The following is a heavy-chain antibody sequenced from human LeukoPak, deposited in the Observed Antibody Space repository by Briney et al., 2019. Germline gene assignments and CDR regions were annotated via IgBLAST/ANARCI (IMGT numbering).Heavy chain of an antibody. D-gene: IGHD2-21*02. CDR2: IIPIFGTA. J-gene: IGHJ4*02. CDR3: ARDPCGGDCYWEYYFDY. CDR1: GGTFSSYA. V-gene: IGHV1-69*13. Sequence: SVKVSCKASGGTFSSYAISWVRQAPGQGLEWMGRIIPIFGTANYAQKFQGRVTITADESTSTAYMELSSLRSEDTAVYYCARDPCGGDCYWEYYFDYWGQGTLVTVSS.